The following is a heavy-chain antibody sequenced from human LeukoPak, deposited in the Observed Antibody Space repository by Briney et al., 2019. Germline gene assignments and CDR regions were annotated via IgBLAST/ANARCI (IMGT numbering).Heavy chain of an antibody. CDR1: GFTFGRYA. V-gene: IGHV3-64D*06. J-gene: IGHJ4*02. D-gene: IGHD3-10*01. Sequence: PGGSLRLSCSASGFTFGRYAMHWVRQAPGKGLEYVSAISSNGGSTYYADSVKGRFTISRDNSKNTLYLQMSSLRTEDTAVYYCVKDGSGSYYTYYFDYWGQGTLVTVSS. CDR2: ISSNGGST. CDR3: VKDGSGSYYTYYFDY.